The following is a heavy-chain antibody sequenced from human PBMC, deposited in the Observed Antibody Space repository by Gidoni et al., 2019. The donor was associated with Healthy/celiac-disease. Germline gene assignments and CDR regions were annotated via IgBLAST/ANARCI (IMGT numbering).Heavy chain of an antibody. Sequence: QVQLQESGPGLVKPSQTLSLTCTVSGGSISSGGYYWSWIRQHPGKGLEWIGYIYYSGSTYYNPSLQGRVTISVDTSNTQFSLKLSSVTAADTAVYYCARGGGIRYCSSTSCYTHWFDPWGQGTLVTVSS. CDR3: ARGGGIRYCSSTSCYTHWFDP. CDR2: IYYSGST. D-gene: IGHD2-2*02. J-gene: IGHJ5*02. CDR1: GGSISSGGYY. V-gene: IGHV4-31*03.